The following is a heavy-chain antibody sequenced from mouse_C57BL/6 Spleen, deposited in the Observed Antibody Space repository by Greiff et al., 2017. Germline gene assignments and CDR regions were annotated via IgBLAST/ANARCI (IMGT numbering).Heavy chain of an antibody. J-gene: IGHJ1*03. V-gene: IGHV8-12*01. CDR3: ARKDDGYAGYFDV. CDR2: IYWDDDK. D-gene: IGHD2-3*01. Sequence: QVTLKESGPGILQSSQTLSLTCSFSGFSLSTSGMGVSWIRQPSGKGLEWLAHIYWDDDKRYNPSLKSRLTISKDTSRNQVFLKITSVDTADTATYYCARKDDGYAGYFDVWGTGTTVTVSS. CDR1: GFSLSTSGMG.